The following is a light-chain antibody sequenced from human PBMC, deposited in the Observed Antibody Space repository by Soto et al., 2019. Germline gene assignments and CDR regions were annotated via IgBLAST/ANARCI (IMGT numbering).Light chain of an antibody. CDR3: SSYAGNYEV. J-gene: IGLJ2*01. CDR2: DVS. Sequence: QSALTQPRSVSGSPGQSVTISCTGTSSDVGGYNYVSWYQQHPGKAPKLMIYDVSKRPSGVPDRFSGSKSGNTASLTISGLQAEDEGDYYCSSYAGNYEVFGGGTKLTVL. V-gene: IGLV2-11*01. CDR1: SSDVGGYNY.